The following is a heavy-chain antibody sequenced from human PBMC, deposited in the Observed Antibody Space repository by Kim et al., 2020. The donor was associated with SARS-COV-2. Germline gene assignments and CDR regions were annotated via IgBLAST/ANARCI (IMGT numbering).Heavy chain of an antibody. J-gene: IGHJ6*02. D-gene: IGHD2-15*01. Sequence: ASVKVSCKASGYTFTSYDINWVRQATGQGLEWMGWMNPNSGNTGYAQKFQGRVTMTRNTSISTAYMELSSLRSEDTAVYYCARGRYLYCSGGSCYPIFRYGMDVWGQGTTVTVSS. V-gene: IGHV1-8*01. CDR1: GYTFTSYD. CDR3: ARGRYLYCSGGSCYPIFRYGMDV. CDR2: MNPNSGNT.